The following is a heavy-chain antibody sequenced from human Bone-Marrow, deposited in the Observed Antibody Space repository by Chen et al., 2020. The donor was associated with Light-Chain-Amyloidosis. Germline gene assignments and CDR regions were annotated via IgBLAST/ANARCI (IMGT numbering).Heavy chain of an antibody. J-gene: IGHJ4*02. CDR1: GFTVSSNY. V-gene: IGHV3-53*01. CDR3: VGTYGSGSYYADY. Sequence: EVQLVESGGGLIQPGGSLRLSCAASGFTVSSNYMSWVRQAPGKGLEWVSVIYSGGSTYYADSVKGRFTISRDNSKNTLYLQMNSLRAEDTAVYYCVGTYGSGSYYADYWGQGTLVTVSS. CDR2: IYSGGST. D-gene: IGHD3-10*01.